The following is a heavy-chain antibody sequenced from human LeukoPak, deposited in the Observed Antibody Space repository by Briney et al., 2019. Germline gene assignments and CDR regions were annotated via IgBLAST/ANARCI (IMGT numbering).Heavy chain of an antibody. CDR2: TYYRSKWYN. CDR1: GDSVSSNSAA. V-gene: IGHV6-1*01. J-gene: IGHJ6*03. D-gene: IGHD3-10*01. CDR3: ARDTTYYYGSGSYLDYYYYMDV. Sequence: SQTLSLTCAISGDSVSSNSAAWNWIRQSPSRGLEWLGRTYYRSKWYNDYAVSVKSRITINPDTSKNQFSLQLNSVTPEDTAVYYCARDTTYYYGSGSYLDYYYYMDVWGKGTTVTISS.